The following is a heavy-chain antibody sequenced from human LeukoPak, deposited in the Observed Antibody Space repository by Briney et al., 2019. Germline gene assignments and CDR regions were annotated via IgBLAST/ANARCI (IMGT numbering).Heavy chain of an antibody. CDR1: GGSISSYY. V-gene: IGHV4-59*01. Sequence: PSENLSLTCTVSGGSISSYYWSWTRQPPGKGLEWIGYIYYSGSTNYNPSLKSRVTISVDTSKNQFSLKLSSVTAADTAVYYCARSSSSWEIDAFDIWGQGTMVTVSS. CDR2: IYYSGST. D-gene: IGHD6-13*01. CDR3: ARSSSSWEIDAFDI. J-gene: IGHJ3*02.